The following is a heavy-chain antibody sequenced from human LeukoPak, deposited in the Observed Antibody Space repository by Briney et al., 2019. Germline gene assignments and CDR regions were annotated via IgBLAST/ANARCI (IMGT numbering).Heavy chain of an antibody. CDR3: ALEDGYNLSY. J-gene: IGHJ4*02. V-gene: IGHV4-39*07. CDR1: GGSISSSSYY. D-gene: IGHD5-24*01. Sequence: PSETLSLTCTVSGGSISSSSYYWGWLRQPPGKGLEWIGSIYYSGSTYYNPSLKSRVTISVDTSKNQFSLKLSSVTAADTAVYYCALEDGYNLSYWGQGTLVTVSS. CDR2: IYYSGST.